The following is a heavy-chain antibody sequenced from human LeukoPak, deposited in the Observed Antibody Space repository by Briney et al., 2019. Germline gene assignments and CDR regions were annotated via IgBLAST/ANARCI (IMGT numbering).Heavy chain of an antibody. D-gene: IGHD3-22*01. J-gene: IGHJ4*02. CDR3: STTYYFDSSGRLWDY. Sequence: GGSLRLSCAASGFTFSSYGMSWVRQAPGTGLEWVGRIKSKTDGGTTDYAAPVKGRFTISRDDSKNTLYLQMSSLKTEDTAVYYCSTTYYFDSSGRLWDYWGQGTLVTVSS. CDR2: IKSKTDGGTT. V-gene: IGHV3-15*01. CDR1: GFTFSSYG.